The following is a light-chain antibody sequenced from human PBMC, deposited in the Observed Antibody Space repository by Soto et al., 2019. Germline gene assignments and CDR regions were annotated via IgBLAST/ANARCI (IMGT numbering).Light chain of an antibody. CDR3: QDSSTSPWP. Sequence: TQRPGILALSAGEGAIPSGRAVQSVTSTYMAWYQQKPGQAPRLLIYATSFRATGIPDRFRGSGSGTDFTLTISSLEPEDSAVYYCQDSSTSPWPFGQGSKVDIK. V-gene: IGKV3-20*01. CDR1: QSVTSTY. J-gene: IGKJ1*01. CDR2: ATS.